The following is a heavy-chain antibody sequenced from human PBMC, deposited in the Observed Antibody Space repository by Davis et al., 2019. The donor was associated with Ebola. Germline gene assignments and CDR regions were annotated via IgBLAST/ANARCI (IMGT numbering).Heavy chain of an antibody. D-gene: IGHD2-2*03. CDR1: GFTFSSYA. V-gene: IGHV3-30-3*01. CDR2: ISYDGSNK. J-gene: IGHJ4*02. Sequence: GESLKISCAASGFTFSSYAMHWVRQAPGKGLEWVAVISYDGSNKYYADSVKGRFTISRDNSKNTLYLQMNSLRAEDTAVYYCARDRLRGWIGEYYFDYWGQGTLVTVSS. CDR3: ARDRLRGWIGEYYFDY.